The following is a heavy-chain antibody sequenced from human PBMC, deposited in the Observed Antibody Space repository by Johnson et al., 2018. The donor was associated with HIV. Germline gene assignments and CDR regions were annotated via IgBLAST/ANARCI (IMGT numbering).Heavy chain of an antibody. J-gene: IGHJ3*02. CDR3: ARERAGQHLGLDDAFDI. V-gene: IGHV3-30*04. D-gene: IGHD6-13*01. CDR2: ISFDGSNK. CDR1: GFTFSSYA. Sequence: QVQLVESGGGLVQPGGSLRLSCAASGFTFSSYAMSWVRQAPGKGLEWVAVISFDGSNKYYADSVKGRFTISRDNSENTLFLQLNSLRAEDTAVYYCARERAGQHLGLDDAFDIWGQGTMVIVSS.